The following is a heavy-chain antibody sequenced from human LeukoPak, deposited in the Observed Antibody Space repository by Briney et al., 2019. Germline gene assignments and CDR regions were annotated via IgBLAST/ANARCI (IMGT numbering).Heavy chain of an antibody. J-gene: IGHJ4*02. CDR2: IYSGGTT. CDR1: GFTVSDHY. D-gene: IGHD4-17*01. CDR3: ARDRSTVTTWVDY. Sequence: GGSLRLSCAASGFTVSDHYMSWVRQAPGQGLESVSLIYSGGTTLYADSVKGRFTISRDNAKNSLYLQMNSLRAEDTAVYYCARDRSTVTTWVDYWGQGTLVTVSS. V-gene: IGHV3-66*01.